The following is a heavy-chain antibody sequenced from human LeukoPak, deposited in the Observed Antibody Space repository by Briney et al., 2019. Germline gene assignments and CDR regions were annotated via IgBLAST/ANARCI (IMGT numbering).Heavy chain of an antibody. J-gene: IGHJ5*02. V-gene: IGHV3-30*02. CDR2: IRYDGSNK. CDR1: GFTFSSYG. CDR3: AVGYYRWFDP. Sequence: PGGSLRLSCAASGFTFSSYGMHWVRQAPGKGLEWVAFIRYDGSNKYYADSVKGRFTISRDNSKNTPYLQMNSLRAEDTAVYYCAVGYYRWFDPWGQGTLVTVSS. D-gene: IGHD3-3*01.